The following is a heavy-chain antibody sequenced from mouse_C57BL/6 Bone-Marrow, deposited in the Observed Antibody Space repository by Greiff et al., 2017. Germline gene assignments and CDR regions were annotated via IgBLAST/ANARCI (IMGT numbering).Heavy chain of an antibody. V-gene: IGHV1-50*01. CDR2: IDPSDSYT. D-gene: IGHD4-1*01. Sequence: VQLQQPGAELVKPGASVKLSCKASGYTFTSYWMQWVKQRPGQGLEWIGEIDPSDSYTNYNQKFKGKATLTVDTSSSTAYMQLSSLTSDDSAVYYCARANWGYFDVWGTGTTVTVSS. CDR1: GYTFTSYW. J-gene: IGHJ1*03. CDR3: ARANWGYFDV.